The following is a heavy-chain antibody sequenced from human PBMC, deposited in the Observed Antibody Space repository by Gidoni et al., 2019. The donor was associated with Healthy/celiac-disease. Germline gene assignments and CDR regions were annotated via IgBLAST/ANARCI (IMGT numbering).Heavy chain of an antibody. D-gene: IGHD6-19*01. V-gene: IGHV3-21*01. CDR3: ARDRIAVAGSYYYYYGMDV. CDR2: ISSSRSYI. Sequence: EVQLVESGGGLVKPGGSLRLSCAASGFTFSSHSMNWVRQAPGKGLEWVSSISSSRSYIYYADSVKGRCTISRDNAKNSLYLQMSSLRAEDTAVYYCARDRIAVAGSYYYYYGMDVWGQGTTVTVSS. J-gene: IGHJ6*02. CDR1: GFTFSSHS.